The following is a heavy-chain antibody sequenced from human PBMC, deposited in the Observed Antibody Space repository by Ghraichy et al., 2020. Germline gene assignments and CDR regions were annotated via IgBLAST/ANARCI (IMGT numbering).Heavy chain of an antibody. J-gene: IGHJ5*02. Sequence: TLSLTCTVSGGSMTGNSYHWGWIRQPPGKGLEWIGSIYYSGSTYYNPSLKSRVTISVDMSKNQFFLKLTSVTAADTAVYYCARRVGSPSFDPWGQGTLVTVSS. V-gene: IGHV4-39*01. CDR3: ARRVGSPSFDP. D-gene: IGHD1-26*01. CDR1: GGSMTGNSYH. CDR2: IYYSGST.